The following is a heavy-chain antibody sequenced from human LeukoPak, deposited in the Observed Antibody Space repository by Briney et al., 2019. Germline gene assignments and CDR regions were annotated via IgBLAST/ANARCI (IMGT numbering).Heavy chain of an antibody. CDR1: GFTFSSYA. J-gene: IGHJ4*02. Sequence: PGGSLRLSCAASGFTFSSYAMNWVRQAPGKGLEWVSGISGNTENTYYADSVKGRFTISRDNSKNTLYLQMNSLRAEDTAIYYCAKRFRGSSGLYYFDYWGQGTLVTVSS. D-gene: IGHD6-13*01. V-gene: IGHV3-23*01. CDR3: AKRFRGSSGLYYFDY. CDR2: ISGNTENT.